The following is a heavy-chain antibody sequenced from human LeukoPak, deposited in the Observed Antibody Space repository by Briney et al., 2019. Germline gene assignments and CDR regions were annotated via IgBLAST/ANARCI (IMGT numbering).Heavy chain of an antibody. CDR2: IKQDGSEK. V-gene: IGHV3-7*01. J-gene: IGHJ6*03. Sequence: GGSLRLSCAASGFTFSSYEMNWVRQAPGKGLEWVANIKQDGSEKYYVDSVKGRFTISRDNAKNSLYLQTNSLRAEDTAVYYCARDVVGGNGNYYYYYMDVWGKGTTVTVSS. CDR1: GFTFSSYE. D-gene: IGHD4-23*01. CDR3: ARDVVGGNGNYYYYYMDV.